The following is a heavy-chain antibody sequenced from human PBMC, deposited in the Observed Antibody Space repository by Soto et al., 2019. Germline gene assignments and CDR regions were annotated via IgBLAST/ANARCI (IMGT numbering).Heavy chain of an antibody. CDR3: ASRDGGSFDY. CDR2: IYYSGST. D-gene: IGHD6-25*01. CDR1: GGSSSSYY. Sequence: QVQLQESGPGLVKPSETLSLTCTVSGGSSSSYYWSWIRQPPGKGLEWIGYIYYSGSTNYNPSHSSRAIITVDTSKNPYSLQRSPVTAADAAVYYSASRDGGSFDYWGQGTLVTVSS. V-gene: IGHV4-59*08. J-gene: IGHJ4*02.